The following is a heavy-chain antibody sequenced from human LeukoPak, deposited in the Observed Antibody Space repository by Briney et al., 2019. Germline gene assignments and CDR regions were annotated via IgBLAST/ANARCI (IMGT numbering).Heavy chain of an antibody. CDR2: ISSSGSTI. Sequence: GGSLRLSCAASGFTFSGYEVNWVRQDPGKGLEWVSYISSSGSTISYADSVKGRFTITRDNAKNSLYLQMSSLRAEDTAVYYCAELGITMIGGVWGKGTTVTISS. D-gene: IGHD3-10*02. J-gene: IGHJ6*04. V-gene: IGHV3-48*03. CDR1: GFTFSGYE. CDR3: AELGITMIGGV.